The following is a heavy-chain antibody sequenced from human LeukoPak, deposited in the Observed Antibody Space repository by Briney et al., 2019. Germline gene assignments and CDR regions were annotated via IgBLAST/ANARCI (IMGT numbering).Heavy chain of an antibody. D-gene: IGHD3-16*02. CDR1: GFTFSSYS. J-gene: IGHJ6*03. V-gene: IGHV3-21*01. CDR3: ARCGEVITFGGVIVPHYYMDV. CDR2: INSSSSYI. Sequence: GGSLRFSCAASGFTFSSYSMNWVRQAPGKGLEWVSSINSSSSYIYYADSVKGRFTISRDNAKNSLYLQMNSLRAEDTAVYDCARCGEVITFGGVIVPHYYMDVWGKGTTVTVSS.